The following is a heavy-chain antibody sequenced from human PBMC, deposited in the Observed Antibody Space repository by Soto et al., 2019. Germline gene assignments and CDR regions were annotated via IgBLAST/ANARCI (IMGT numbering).Heavy chain of an antibody. V-gene: IGHV1-18*04. CDR1: GYTFTSYG. CDR3: ARDRGYNWNDVSDAFDI. Sequence: QVQLVQSGAEVKKPGASVKVSCKASGYTFTSYGISWVRQAPGQGLEWMGWISAYNGNTNYAQKLQGRVTMTTDTSTSTAYMELRSLRSDDTAVYYCARDRGYNWNDVSDAFDIWGQGTMVTLSS. CDR2: ISAYNGNT. J-gene: IGHJ3*02. D-gene: IGHD1-1*01.